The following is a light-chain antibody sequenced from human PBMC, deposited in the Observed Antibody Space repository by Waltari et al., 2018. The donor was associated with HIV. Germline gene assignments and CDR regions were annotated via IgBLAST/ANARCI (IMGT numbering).Light chain of an antibody. Sequence: SHELTQPRSVSVSPGQTASIPSSGDHLGDTYASWYQQTPGQSPVLVIYQDDKRPSGIHERFSGSNSGNTATLTITGTQAMDEADYYCQAWDSSTVLFGGGTKLTVL. V-gene: IGLV3-1*01. CDR1: HLGDTY. CDR3: QAWDSSTVL. J-gene: IGLJ2*01. CDR2: QDD.